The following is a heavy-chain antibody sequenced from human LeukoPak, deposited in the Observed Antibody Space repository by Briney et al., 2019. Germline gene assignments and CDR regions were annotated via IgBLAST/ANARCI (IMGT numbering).Heavy chain of an antibody. J-gene: IGHJ5*02. V-gene: IGHV4-4*07. D-gene: IGHD2-15*01. Sequence: PSETLCLTCTVSGGSISSYYWSWIRQPAGKGLEWIGRIYTSGSTNYNPSLKSRVTMSVDTSKNQFSLKLSSVTAADTAVYYCARDRGYCSGGSCPNWFDPWGQGTLVTVSS. CDR3: ARDRGYCSGGSCPNWFDP. CDR2: IYTSGST. CDR1: GGSISSYY.